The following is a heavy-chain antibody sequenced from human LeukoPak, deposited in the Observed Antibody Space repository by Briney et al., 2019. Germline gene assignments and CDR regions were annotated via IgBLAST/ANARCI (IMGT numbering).Heavy chain of an antibody. CDR2: IYPGDSDT. CDR3: ARLGYDFWSGHYGPMDV. J-gene: IGHJ6*03. Sequence: GESLKISCKGSGYNFTSYWIGWVRQMPGKGLEWMGIIYPGDSDTRYSPSFQGQVTISADKSISTAYLQWSSLKASDTAMYYCARLGYDFWSGHYGPMDVWGKGTTVTVSS. V-gene: IGHV5-51*01. CDR1: GYNFTSYW. D-gene: IGHD3-3*01.